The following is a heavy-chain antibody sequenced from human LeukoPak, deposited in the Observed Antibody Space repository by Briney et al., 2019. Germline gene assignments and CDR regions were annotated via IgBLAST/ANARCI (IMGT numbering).Heavy chain of an antibody. CDR3: AREGVVPAATRFDH. D-gene: IGHD2-2*01. V-gene: IGHV4-34*01. Sequence: SETLSLTCAVYGGSFSGYYWSWIRQPPGKGLEWIGEINHSGSINYNPSLKSRVTISVDTSKNQFSLKLSSVTAADTAVYYCAREGVVPAATRFDHWGQGTLVTVSS. CDR1: GGSFSGYY. J-gene: IGHJ4*02. CDR2: INHSGSI.